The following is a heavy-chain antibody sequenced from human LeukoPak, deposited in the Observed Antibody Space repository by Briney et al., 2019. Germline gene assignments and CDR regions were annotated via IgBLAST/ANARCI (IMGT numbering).Heavy chain of an antibody. D-gene: IGHD6-19*01. Sequence: ASVKVSCKASGYTFTSYYMHWVRQAPGQGLEWMGIINPSGGSTSYAQKFQGRVTMTRDTSISTAYMELSRLRSDDTAVYYCARADSSGWYGGGNLDYWGQGTLVTVSS. J-gene: IGHJ4*02. CDR2: INPSGGST. V-gene: IGHV1-46*01. CDR3: ARADSSGWYGGGNLDY. CDR1: GYTFTSYY.